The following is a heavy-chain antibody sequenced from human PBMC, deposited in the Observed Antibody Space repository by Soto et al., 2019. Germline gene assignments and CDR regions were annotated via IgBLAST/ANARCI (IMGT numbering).Heavy chain of an antibody. J-gene: IGHJ6*02. CDR2: INSDGGTT. V-gene: IGHV3-74*01. CDR1: RFMFSSYW. Sequence: GGSLRLSCAASRFMFSSYWMHWVRQAPGKGLVRVSRINSDGGTTTYADSVKGRFTISRDNAKNTLYLQLSSLRSEDTAVYYCARESEYSYGYLYYGMDVWGQGTTVTVSS. D-gene: IGHD5-18*01. CDR3: ARESEYSYGYLYYGMDV.